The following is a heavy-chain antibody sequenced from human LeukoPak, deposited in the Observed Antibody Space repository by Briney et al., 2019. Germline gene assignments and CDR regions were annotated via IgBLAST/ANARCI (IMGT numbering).Heavy chain of an antibody. CDR2: INPTGGST. Sequence: ASVKVSCKASGYTFPSYFMHWVRQAPGQGLEWMGIINPTGGSTTYAQKFQGKVTMTRDTSTSTVYMELSSLRSDDTAVYYCARTAARRFDYWGQGTLVTVSS. CDR1: GYTFPSYF. D-gene: IGHD6-6*01. CDR3: ARTAARRFDY. J-gene: IGHJ4*02. V-gene: IGHV1-46*01.